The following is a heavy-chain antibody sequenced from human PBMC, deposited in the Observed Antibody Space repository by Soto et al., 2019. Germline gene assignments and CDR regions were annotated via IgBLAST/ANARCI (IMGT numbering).Heavy chain of an antibody. CDR2: ISGSGGST. J-gene: IGHJ4*02. CDR1: GFTFSSYA. Sequence: GGSLRLSCAASGFTFSSYAMSWVRQAPGKGLEWVSAISGSGGSTYYADSVKGRFTISRDNSKNTLYLQMNSLRAEDTAVYYCAKDPGITIFGVAPNYFDYWGQGTLVTVSS. CDR3: AKDPGITIFGVAPNYFDY. V-gene: IGHV3-23*01. D-gene: IGHD3-3*01.